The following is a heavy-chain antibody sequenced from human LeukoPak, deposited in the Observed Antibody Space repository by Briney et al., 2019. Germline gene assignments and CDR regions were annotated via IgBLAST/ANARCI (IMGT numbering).Heavy chain of an antibody. D-gene: IGHD3-9*01. CDR2: ISGSGGST. Sequence: GGSLRLSCAAPGFTFSSYAMSWVRQAPGKGLEWVSAISGSGGSTYYADSVKGRFTISRDNSKNTLYLQMNSLRAEDTAVYYCAKDRDDILTGYYYYWGQGTLVTVSS. V-gene: IGHV3-23*01. J-gene: IGHJ4*02. CDR1: GFTFSSYA. CDR3: AKDRDDILTGYYYY.